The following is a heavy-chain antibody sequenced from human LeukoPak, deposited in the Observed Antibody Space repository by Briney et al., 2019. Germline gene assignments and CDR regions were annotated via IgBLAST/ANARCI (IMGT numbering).Heavy chain of an antibody. J-gene: IGHJ4*02. CDR3: AKTRTMIVVDY. Sequence: PGRSLRLSCAASGFTFSSYGMHWVRQAPGKGLEWVAVISYDGSNKYYADSVKGRFTISRDNSKNTLYLQMNSLRAEDTAVYYCAKTRTMIVVDYWGQGTLVTVSS. CDR2: ISYDGSNK. D-gene: IGHD3-22*01. V-gene: IGHV3-30*18. CDR1: GFTFSSYG.